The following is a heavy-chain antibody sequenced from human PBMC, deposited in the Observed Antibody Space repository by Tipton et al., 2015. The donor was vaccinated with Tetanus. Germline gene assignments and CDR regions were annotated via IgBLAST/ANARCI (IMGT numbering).Heavy chain of an antibody. J-gene: IGHJ4*02. CDR2: INHSGST. D-gene: IGHD3-9*01. CDR1: GGSFSGYY. Sequence: TLSLTCAVYGGSFSGYYWSWIRQPPGKGLEWIGEINHSGSTNYNPSLKSRVTISVDTSKNQFSLRLSSVTAADTAVYYCARRYDYWGPGTLVTVSS. V-gene: IGHV4-34*01. CDR3: ARRYDY.